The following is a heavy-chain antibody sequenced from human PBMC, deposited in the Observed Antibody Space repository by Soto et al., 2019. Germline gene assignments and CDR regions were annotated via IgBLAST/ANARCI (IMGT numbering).Heavy chain of an antibody. CDR2: IYPGDSDT. CDR3: ARSPDYYGSGSYPAPDAFAI. D-gene: IGHD3-10*01. Sequence: PGESLKISCKGSGYSFTSYWIGWVRQMPGKGLEWMGIIYPGDSDTRYSPSFQGQVTISADKSISTAYLQWSSLKASDTAMYYCARSPDYYGSGSYPAPDAFAIWGQGTMVTVSS. J-gene: IGHJ3*02. CDR1: GYSFTSYW. V-gene: IGHV5-51*01.